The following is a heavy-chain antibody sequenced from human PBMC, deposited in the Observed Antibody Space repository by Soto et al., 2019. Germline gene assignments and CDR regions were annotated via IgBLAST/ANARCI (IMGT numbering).Heavy chain of an antibody. J-gene: IGHJ4*02. CDR3: ARDGNVLAVAATTRFDS. CDR2: ISAYNGNT. Sequence: QVQLVQSGAEVKKPGASVKVSCKASGYTFTSYGISWVRQAPGQGLEWMGWISAYNGNTNYAQKLQGRVTMTTDTAXSXVHMEHRSLRSDDTAVYYCARDGNVLAVAATTRFDSWGQGTLVTVSS. CDR1: GYTFTSYG. V-gene: IGHV1-18*01. D-gene: IGHD6-19*01.